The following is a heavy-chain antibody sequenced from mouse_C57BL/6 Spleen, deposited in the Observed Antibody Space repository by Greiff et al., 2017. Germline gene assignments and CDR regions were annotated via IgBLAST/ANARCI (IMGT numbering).Heavy chain of an antibody. J-gene: IGHJ1*03. CDR2: ISGGGGNT. CDR1: GFTFSSYT. CDR3: ARRFTTGRYFDV. Sequence: EVKLEESGGGLVKPGGSLKLSCAASGFTFSSYTMSWVRQTPEKRLEWVATISGGGGNTYYPDSVKGRFTISRDNAKNTLYLQMSSLRSEDTALYYCARRFTTGRYFDVWGTGTTVTVSS. V-gene: IGHV5-9*01. D-gene: IGHD1-1*01.